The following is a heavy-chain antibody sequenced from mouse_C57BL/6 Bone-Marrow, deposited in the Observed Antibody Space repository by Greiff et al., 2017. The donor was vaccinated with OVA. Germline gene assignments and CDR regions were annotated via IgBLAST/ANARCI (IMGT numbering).Heavy chain of an antibody. Sequence: QVQLQQPGAELVMPGASVKLSCKASGYTFTSYWMHWVKQRPGQGLEWIGEIDPSDSYTIYNQKFKGKSTLTVDKSSSTAYMKLSSLTSEDSAVYYCARPFYYYGSSYYFDYWGQGTTLTVSS. CDR2: IDPSDSYT. V-gene: IGHV1-69*01. CDR1: GYTFTSYW. CDR3: ARPFYYYGSSYYFDY. D-gene: IGHD1-1*01. J-gene: IGHJ2*01.